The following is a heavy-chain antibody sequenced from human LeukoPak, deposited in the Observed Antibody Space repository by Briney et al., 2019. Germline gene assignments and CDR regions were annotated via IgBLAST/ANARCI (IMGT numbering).Heavy chain of an antibody. D-gene: IGHD3-10*01. J-gene: IGHJ4*02. CDR2: IRYDGSNK. CDR3: ARVAMVRGVIIDQFDY. Sequence: PGGSLRLSCAASGFTFSSYEMNWVRQAPGKGLEWVAFIRYDGSNKYYADSVKGRFTISRDNAKNSLYLQMNSLRAEDTAVYYCARVAMVRGVIIDQFDYWGQGTLVTVSS. CDR1: GFTFSSYE. V-gene: IGHV3-30*02.